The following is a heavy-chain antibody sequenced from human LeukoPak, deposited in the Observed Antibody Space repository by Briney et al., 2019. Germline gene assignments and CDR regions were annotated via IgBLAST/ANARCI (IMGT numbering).Heavy chain of an antibody. CDR2: TYYRSKWFN. D-gene: IGHD3-16*01. J-gene: IGHJ5*02. V-gene: IGHV6-1*01. Sequence: NRSQTLSLTCAISGDSVSSNSAVWNWIRQSPSRGLEWLGRTYYRSKWFNDYAVSVKSRITIDPDTSKNQFSLQLNSVTPEDTAVYYCARALGKNWFDPWGQGTPVTVSS. CDR1: GDSVSSNSAV. CDR3: ARALGKNWFDP.